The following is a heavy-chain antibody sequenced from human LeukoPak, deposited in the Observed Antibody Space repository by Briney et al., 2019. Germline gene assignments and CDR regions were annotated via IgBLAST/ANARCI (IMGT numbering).Heavy chain of an antibody. CDR3: ACGTDYGPVEY. CDR2: IYSGGTT. CDR1: GFTVSSNY. D-gene: IGHD1-1*01. J-gene: IGHJ4*02. V-gene: IGHV3-66*01. Sequence: GGSLRLSCAASGFTVSSNYMSWVRQAPGKGLEWVSVIYSGGTTYYADSVKGRFTISRDNSKNTRYLQMNSLRAEDTAVYYCACGTDYGPVEYWGQGTLVTVSS.